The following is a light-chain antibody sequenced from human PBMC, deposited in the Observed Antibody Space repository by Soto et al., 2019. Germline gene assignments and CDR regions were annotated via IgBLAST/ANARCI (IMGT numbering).Light chain of an antibody. J-gene: IGLJ1*01. CDR3: QAWDSSTYV. CDR2: QDS. CDR1: KLGDTY. Sequence: SYELTQPPSVSVSPGQTASITCSGDKLGDTYACWYQQKPGQSPVLVIYQDSKRPSGIPEPFSGSNSGNTATLTISGTQAMGEADDYCQAWDSSTYVFGTGTKVTVL. V-gene: IGLV3-1*01.